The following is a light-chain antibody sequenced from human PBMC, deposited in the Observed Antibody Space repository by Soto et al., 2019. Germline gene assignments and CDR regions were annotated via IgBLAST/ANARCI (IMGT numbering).Light chain of an antibody. Sequence: QSVLTQLPSASGSPGQSVTICCPGNSSDVVGYKYVSWYQQRPGKAPKLRIYEVSKRPSGVPDRFSCSKSVNMDSLTVSGLQAEDEADYYCSSYAGSNNFFYVFGTGTKVTVL. CDR2: EVS. CDR3: SSYAGSNNFFYV. J-gene: IGLJ1*01. V-gene: IGLV2-8*01. CDR1: SSDVVGYKY.